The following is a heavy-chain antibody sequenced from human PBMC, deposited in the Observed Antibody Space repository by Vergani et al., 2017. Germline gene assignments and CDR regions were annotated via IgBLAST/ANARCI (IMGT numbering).Heavy chain of an antibody. CDR1: GFTFDDYA. J-gene: IGHJ3*02. CDR3: ARDRSITIFGVVNDAFDI. D-gene: IGHD3-3*01. Sequence: EVQLVESGGGLVQPGRSLRLSCAASGFTFDDYAMHWARQAPGKGLEWVSGISWNSGSTGYADSVKGRFTISRDNAKNSLYLQMNSLRAEDTALYYCARDRSITIFGVVNDAFDIWGQGTMVTVSS. CDR2: ISWNSGST. V-gene: IGHV3-9*01.